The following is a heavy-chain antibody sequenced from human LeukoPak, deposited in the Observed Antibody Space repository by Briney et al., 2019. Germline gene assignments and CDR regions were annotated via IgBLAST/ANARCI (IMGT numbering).Heavy chain of an antibody. CDR2: ISTSSSYI. J-gene: IGHJ4*02. CDR3: AKNPPYNGWELLAFDY. V-gene: IGHV3-21*01. CDR1: GSTFSSYS. D-gene: IGHD1-26*01. Sequence: PGGSLRLSCAASGSTFSSYSMNWVRQAPGKGLEWVSSISTSSSYIYYADSVKGRFTISRDNAKNSLYLQMNSLRAEDTAVYYCAKNPPYNGWELLAFDYWGQGTLVTVSS.